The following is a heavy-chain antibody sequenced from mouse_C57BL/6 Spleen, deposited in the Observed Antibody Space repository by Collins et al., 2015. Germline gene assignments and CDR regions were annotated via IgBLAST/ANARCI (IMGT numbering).Heavy chain of an antibody. CDR3: ARSTVVASYYAMDY. CDR1: GYTFTSYW. D-gene: IGHD1-1*01. V-gene: IGHV1S41*01. J-gene: IGHJ4*01. CDR2: IAPGSGST. Sequence: DLVKPGASVKLSCKASGYTFTSYWINWIKQRPGQGLEWIGRIAPGSGSTYYNEMFKGKATLTVDTSSSTAYIQLSSLSSEDSAVYFCARSTVVASYYAMDYWGQGTSVTVSS.